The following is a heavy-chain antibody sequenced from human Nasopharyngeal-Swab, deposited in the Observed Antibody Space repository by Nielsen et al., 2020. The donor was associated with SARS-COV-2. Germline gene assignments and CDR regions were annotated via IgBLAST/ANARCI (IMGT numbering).Heavy chain of an antibody. CDR3: ARELGVGLFDY. CDR2: FSPYNDYT. V-gene: IGHV1-18*01. D-gene: IGHD3-16*01. CDR1: GYTFSSYG. J-gene: IGHJ4*02. Sequence: ASVKVSCKTSGYTFSSYGIAWVRQAPGQGLEWLGWFSPYNDYTNYAQKFQGSVTMTTDTSKSRAYLELRSLTSDDTAGYYCARELGVGLFDYWGQGTLVTVSS.